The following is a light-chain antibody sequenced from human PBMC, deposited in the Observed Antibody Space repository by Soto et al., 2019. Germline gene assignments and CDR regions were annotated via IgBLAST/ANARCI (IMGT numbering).Light chain of an antibody. CDR2: DVS. CDR1: SSGVGGYNH. J-gene: IGLJ1*01. Sequence: QSVLTQPASVSGSPGQPITISCTGTSSGVGGYNHVSWYQHHPGKAPKVIIYDVSNRPSGVSNRFSGSKSGNTASLTFSGLQAEDEADYYCSSYTSSSTYVFGTGTKVTVL. V-gene: IGLV2-14*03. CDR3: SSYTSSSTYV.